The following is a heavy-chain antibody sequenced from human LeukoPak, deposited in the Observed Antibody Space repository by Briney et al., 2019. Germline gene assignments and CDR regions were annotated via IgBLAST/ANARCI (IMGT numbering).Heavy chain of an antibody. CDR1: GFTFSDYY. D-gene: IGHD2-15*01. V-gene: IGHV3-11*04. CDR3: ARDLGYCSGGSCQNWFDP. J-gene: IGHJ5*02. CDR2: ISSSGSTI. Sequence: KPGGSLRLSCAASGFTFSDYYMSWIRQAPGKGLEWVSYISSSGSTIYYADSVKGRFTISRDNAKNSLYLQMNSLRAEDTAVYYCARDLGYCSGGSCQNWFDPWGQRTLVTVSS.